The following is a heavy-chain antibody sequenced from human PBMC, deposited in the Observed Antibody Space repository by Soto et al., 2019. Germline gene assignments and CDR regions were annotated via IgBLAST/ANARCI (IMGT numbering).Heavy chain of an antibody. Sequence: QVQLVQSGAEVKKPGASVKVSCKASGYTCSTYGLSWVRQAPGQGLEWMGWISADNGITDYAQRLQDRVTMTTDTSTSTAYMDLWGLSSDDTAVYYCARDLGYGDINFDFWGQGTLVTVSS. CDR1: GYTCSTYG. J-gene: IGHJ4*02. D-gene: IGHD4-17*01. V-gene: IGHV1-18*01. CDR3: ARDLGYGDINFDF. CDR2: ISADNGIT.